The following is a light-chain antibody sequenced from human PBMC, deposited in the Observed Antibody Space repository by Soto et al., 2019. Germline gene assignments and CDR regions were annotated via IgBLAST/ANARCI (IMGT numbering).Light chain of an antibody. CDR1: SSNIGANS. Sequence: QSVMTQPPSVSAAPGQKVTISCSGSSSNIGANSVSWYQQLPGTAPKLLIYDDDKRPSGIPDRSSGSKSGTSATLGITGFQTGDEADYYCGCWDSSLSAYVFATGPKDTVL. V-gene: IGLV1-51*01. CDR3: GCWDSSLSAYV. J-gene: IGLJ1*01. CDR2: DDD.